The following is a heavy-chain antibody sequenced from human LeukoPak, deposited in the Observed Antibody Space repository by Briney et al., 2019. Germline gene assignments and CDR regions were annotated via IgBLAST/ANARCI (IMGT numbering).Heavy chain of an antibody. Sequence: GGSLRLSCAASGFTFSSYWMSWVRQAPGKGLEWVANIKQDGSEKYYVDSVKGRFTISRDNAKNSLYLQMNSLRAEDTAVYYCARGPVGYCSSTSCWGGAVTTFGDYWGQGTLVTVSS. CDR2: IKQDGSEK. J-gene: IGHJ4*02. CDR3: ARGPVGYCSSTSCWGGAVTTFGDY. CDR1: GFTFSSYW. D-gene: IGHD2-2*01. V-gene: IGHV3-7*01.